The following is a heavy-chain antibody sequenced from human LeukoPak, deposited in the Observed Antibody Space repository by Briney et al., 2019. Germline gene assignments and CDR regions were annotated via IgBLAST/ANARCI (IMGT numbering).Heavy chain of an antibody. V-gene: IGHV4-31*03. D-gene: IGHD6-19*01. J-gene: IGHJ4*02. CDR2: IYYSGST. CDR1: GGSISSGGYY. CDR3: AREAVADVRGDFDY. Sequence: SQTLSLTCTVSGGSISSGGYYWSWIRQHPGKGLEWIGYIYYSGSTYYNPSLKSRVTISVDTSKNQFSLKLSSVTAADTAVYYCAREAVADVRGDFDYWGQGTLVTVSS.